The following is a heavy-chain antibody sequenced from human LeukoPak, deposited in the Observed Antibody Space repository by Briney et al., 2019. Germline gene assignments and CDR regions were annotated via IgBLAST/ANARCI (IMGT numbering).Heavy chain of an antibody. D-gene: IGHD3-10*01. CDR3: AGYGSGSYLGYYFDY. Sequence: SETLSLTCSVSGGSISSYYWSWIRQPPGKGLEWIGYIYYSGSTNYNPSLKSRVTISVDTSKNQFSLKLSSVTAADTAVYYCAGYGSGSYLGYYFDYWGQGTLVTVSS. CDR2: IYYSGST. J-gene: IGHJ4*02. V-gene: IGHV4-59*01. CDR1: GGSISSYY.